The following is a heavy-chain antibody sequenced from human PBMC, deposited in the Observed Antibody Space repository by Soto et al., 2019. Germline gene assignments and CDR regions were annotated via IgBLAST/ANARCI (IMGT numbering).Heavy chain of an antibody. CDR3: AKEYCGGHCSSDYFDY. Sequence: QVQLVESGGGVVQPGRSLRLSCAASGFTFSNYGIHWVRQAPGNGLEWVAVISRGGSVRYYADSVKGRFTISRDNSKNTLYLQVNNLRPEDTAVYYCAKEYCGGHCSSDYFDYWGQGTLVTVSS. J-gene: IGHJ4*02. CDR1: GFTFSNYG. CDR2: ISRGGSVR. V-gene: IGHV3-30*18. D-gene: IGHD2-21*01.